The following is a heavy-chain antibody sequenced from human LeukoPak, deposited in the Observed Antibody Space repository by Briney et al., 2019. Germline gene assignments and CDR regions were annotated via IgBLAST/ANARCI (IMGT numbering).Heavy chain of an antibody. J-gene: IGHJ4*02. D-gene: IGHD3-16*02. CDR1: GYSISSGYY. CDR2: IYHSGST. Sequence: PSETLSLTCAVSGYSISSGYYWGWIRQPPGKGLEWIGSIYHSGSTYYNPSLKSRVTISVDTSKNQFSLKLSSVTAADTAVYYCARKNYGYVWGSYRHGYFDYWGQGTLVTVSS. V-gene: IGHV4-38-2*01. CDR3: ARKNYGYVWGSYRHGYFDY.